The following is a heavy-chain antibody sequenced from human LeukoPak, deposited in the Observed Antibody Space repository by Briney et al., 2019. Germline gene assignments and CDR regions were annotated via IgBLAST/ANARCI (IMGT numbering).Heavy chain of an antibody. V-gene: IGHV1-18*01. CDR1: GYTFTSYG. J-gene: IGHJ6*02. Sequence: GASVKVSCKASGYTFTSYGISWVRQAPGQGLEWMGWISAYNGNTNYAQKLQGRVTMTTDTSTSTAYMELRSLRSDDTAVYYCARDGDSGSYYNVARHMDVWGQGTTVTVSS. D-gene: IGHD3-10*01. CDR3: ARDGDSGSYYNVARHMDV. CDR2: ISAYNGNT.